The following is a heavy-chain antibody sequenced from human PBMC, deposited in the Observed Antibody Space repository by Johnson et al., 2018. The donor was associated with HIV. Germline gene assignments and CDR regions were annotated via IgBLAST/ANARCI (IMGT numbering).Heavy chain of an antibody. J-gene: IGHJ3*02. CDR2: ISYDGSNK. CDR3: ARVVEAARVPLHDAFDI. D-gene: IGHD6-6*01. Sequence: QVQLVESGGGLVKPGGSLRLSCAASGFTFSSYGMHWVRQAPGKGLEWVAVISYDGSNKYYADSVKGRFTISRDNSKNTLYLQMNSLRAEDTAVFYCARVVEAARVPLHDAFDIWGQGTVVTVSS. V-gene: IGHV3-30*03. CDR1: GFTFSSYG.